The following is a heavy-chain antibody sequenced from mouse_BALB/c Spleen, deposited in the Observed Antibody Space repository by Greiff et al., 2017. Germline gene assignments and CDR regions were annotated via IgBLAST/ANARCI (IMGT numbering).Heavy chain of an antibody. CDR3: ARAYGNPYAMDY. V-gene: IGHV2-9*02. Sequence: VQLQESGPGLVAPSQSLSITCTVSGFSLTSYGVHWVRQPPGKGLEWLGVIWAGGSTNYNSALMSRLSISKDNSKSQVFLKMNSLQTDDTAMYYCARAYGNPYAMDYWGQGTSVTVSS. J-gene: IGHJ4*01. CDR2: IWAGGST. CDR1: GFSLTSYG. D-gene: IGHD2-1*01.